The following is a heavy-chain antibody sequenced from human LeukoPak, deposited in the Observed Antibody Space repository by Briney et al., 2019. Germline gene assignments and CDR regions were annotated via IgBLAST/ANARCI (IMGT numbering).Heavy chain of an antibody. V-gene: IGHV1-3*01. D-gene: IGHD3-10*01. CDR1: GYTFTSYA. CDR2: INAGNGNT. CDR3: ARELNRGLSWLFDP. J-gene: IGHJ5*02. Sequence: GASVKVSCKASGYTFTSYAMHWVRQAPGQRLEWMGWINAGNGNTKYSQKFQGRVTITRDTSASTAYMELSSLRSEDTAVYYCARELNRGLSWLFDPWGQGTLVTVSS.